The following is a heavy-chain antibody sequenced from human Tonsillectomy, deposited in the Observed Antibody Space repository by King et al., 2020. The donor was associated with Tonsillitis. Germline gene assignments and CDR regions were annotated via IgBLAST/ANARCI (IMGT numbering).Heavy chain of an antibody. CDR1: GYTFTGYY. V-gene: IGHV1-2*02. CDR3: ASVLRAGTKLVVVVAAIGQDAFDI. J-gene: IGHJ3*02. D-gene: IGHD2-15*01. Sequence: QLVQSGAEVKKPGASVKVSCKASGYTFTGYYMHWVRQAPGQGLEWMGWINPNSGGTNYAQKFQGRVTMTRDTSISTAYMELSRLRSDETAVYYCASVLRAGTKLVVVVAAIGQDAFDIWGQGTMVTVSS. CDR2: INPNSGGT.